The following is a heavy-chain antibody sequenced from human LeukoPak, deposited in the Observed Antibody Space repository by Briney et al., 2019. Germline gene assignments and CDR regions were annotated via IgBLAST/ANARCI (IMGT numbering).Heavy chain of an antibody. CDR1: GGSFSSYY. J-gene: IGHJ4*02. CDR2: IYTSGST. CDR3: ARGISSSWYEGFDY. D-gene: IGHD6-13*01. V-gene: IGHV4-59*10. Sequence: SETLSLTCAVYGGSFSSYYWSWIRQPAGKGLEWIGRIYTSGSTNYNPSLKSRVTMSVDTSKNQFSLKLSSVTAADTAVYYCARGISSSWYEGFDYWGQGTLVTVSS.